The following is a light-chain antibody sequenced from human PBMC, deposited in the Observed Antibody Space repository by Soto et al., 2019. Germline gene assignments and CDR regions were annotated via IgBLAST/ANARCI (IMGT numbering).Light chain of an antibody. V-gene: IGLV2-14*01. CDR3: CSYTSSTTQYV. CDR1: SGDIGTYNH. J-gene: IGLJ1*01. CDR2: EVN. Sequence: QSVLTQPASVSGSPGQSITISCTGTSGDIGTYNHVSWYQQHPGKAPKVVIYEVNNRPSGVSDRFYGSKSGNTASLTISGLQPEDEADYYCCSYTSSTTQYVFGTGTKLTVL.